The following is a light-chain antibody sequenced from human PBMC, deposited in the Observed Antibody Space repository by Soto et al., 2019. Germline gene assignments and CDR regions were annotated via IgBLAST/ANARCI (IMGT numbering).Light chain of an antibody. CDR3: QHYNSYSEA. CDR2: KAS. V-gene: IGKV1-5*03. CDR1: QTISSW. Sequence: IQVTQSPSTLSVSEGDRVTITCRASQTISSWFAWYQQKPGKAPKLLIYKASTLKSGVPSRFSGSGSGTEFTLTISSLQPDDFATYYCQHYNSYSEAFGQGTKV. J-gene: IGKJ1*01.